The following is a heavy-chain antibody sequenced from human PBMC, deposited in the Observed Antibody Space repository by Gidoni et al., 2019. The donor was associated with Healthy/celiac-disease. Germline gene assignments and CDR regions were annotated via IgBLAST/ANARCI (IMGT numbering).Heavy chain of an antibody. Sequence: EVQLLESGGGLVPPGGSLRLSFAASGFTFISYAMSWVRQAPGKGLEWVSAISGSGGSTYYADSVKGRFTISRDNSKNTLYLQMNSLRAEDTAVYYCAKERSGVVTLRGFDPWGQGTLVTVSS. V-gene: IGHV3-23*01. CDR2: ISGSGGST. CDR3: AKERSGVVTLRGFDP. CDR1: GFTFISYA. D-gene: IGHD3-3*01. J-gene: IGHJ5*02.